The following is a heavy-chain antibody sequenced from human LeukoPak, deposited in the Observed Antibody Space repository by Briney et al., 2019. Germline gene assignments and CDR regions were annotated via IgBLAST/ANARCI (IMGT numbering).Heavy chain of an antibody. V-gene: IGHV4-59*08. Sequence: NSSETLSLTCTVSGGSISSYYWSWIRQPPGKGLEWIGYIYYSGSTNYNPSLKSRVTISVDTSKNQFSLKLSSVTAADTAVYYCARRSYGLDYWGQGTLVTVSS. D-gene: IGHD3-10*01. CDR2: IYYSGST. J-gene: IGHJ4*02. CDR1: GGSISSYY. CDR3: ARRSYGLDY.